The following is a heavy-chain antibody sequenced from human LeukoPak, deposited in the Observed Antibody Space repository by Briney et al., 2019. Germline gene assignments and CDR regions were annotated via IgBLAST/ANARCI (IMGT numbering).Heavy chain of an antibody. CDR1: GFTFGSYG. Sequence: GGSLRLSCAASGFTFGSYGMHWVRQAPGKGLEWVAVISYDGSNKYYADSVKGRFTISRDNSKNTLYLQMNSLRAEDTAVYYCRSLIAARQDAFDIWGQGTMVTVSS. CDR3: RSLIAARQDAFDI. D-gene: IGHD6-6*01. J-gene: IGHJ3*02. V-gene: IGHV3-30*03. CDR2: ISYDGSNK.